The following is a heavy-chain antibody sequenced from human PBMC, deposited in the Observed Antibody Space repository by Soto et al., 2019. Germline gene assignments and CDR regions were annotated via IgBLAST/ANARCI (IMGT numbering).Heavy chain of an antibody. J-gene: IGHJ6*03. V-gene: IGHV1-69*02. CDR2: IIPILGIA. Sequence: SVKVSCKASGGTFSSYTISWVRQAPGQGLEWMGRIIPILGIANYAQKFQGRVTITADKSTSTAYMELSSLRSEDTAVYYCATGSQDIVVVPAAMQDYYYYMDVWGKGTTVTVSS. CDR1: GGTFSSYT. CDR3: ATGSQDIVVVPAAMQDYYYYMDV. D-gene: IGHD2-2*01.